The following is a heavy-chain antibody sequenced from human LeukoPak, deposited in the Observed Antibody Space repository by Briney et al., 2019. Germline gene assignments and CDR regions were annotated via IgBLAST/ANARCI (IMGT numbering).Heavy chain of an antibody. CDR1: GFTFSSYA. D-gene: IGHD3-3*01. V-gene: IGHV3-23*01. J-gene: IGHJ4*02. Sequence: GGSLRLSCAASGFTFSSYAMSWVRQAPGKGLERVSAISGSGGSTYYADSVKGRFTISRDNSKNTLYLQMNSLRAEDTAVYYCAKLATIFGVVIIWSDYWGQGTLVTVSS. CDR3: AKLATIFGVVIIWSDY. CDR2: ISGSGGST.